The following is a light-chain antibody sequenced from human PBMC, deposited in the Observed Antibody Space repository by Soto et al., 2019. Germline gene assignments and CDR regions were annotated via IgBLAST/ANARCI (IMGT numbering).Light chain of an antibody. Sequence: DIQLTQSPSSVSASVGDSVTITCRASQSVDNWLAWYQQKPGKAPKLLIYSSSSLQSGVPSRFSCRGSGTDFTLTISGLQPEDFAIYYCQQANTFPFTFGQGTRLDIK. J-gene: IGKJ5*01. CDR3: QQANTFPFT. V-gene: IGKV1-12*01. CDR2: SSS. CDR1: QSVDNW.